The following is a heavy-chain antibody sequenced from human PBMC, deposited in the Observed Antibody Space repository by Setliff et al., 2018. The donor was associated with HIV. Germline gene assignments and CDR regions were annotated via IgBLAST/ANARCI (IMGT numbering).Heavy chain of an antibody. V-gene: IGHV4-34*01. Sequence: LRETLSLTCGVSDASFGGVYWTWVRQSPQKGLEWIGESNQSGSTSYNPSLKSRATISVDTSEKKISLTLTAVTAADSGLYYCARVASWGGRGYLDIWGQVSLVTVSS. J-gene: IGHJ4*01. CDR2: SNQSGST. CDR1: DASFGGVY. D-gene: IGHD3-3*01. CDR3: ARVASWGGRGYLDI.